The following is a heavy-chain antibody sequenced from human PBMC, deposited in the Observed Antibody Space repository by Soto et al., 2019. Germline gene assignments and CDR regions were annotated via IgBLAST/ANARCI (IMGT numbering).Heavy chain of an antibody. V-gene: IGHV3-33*01. D-gene: IGHD6-13*01. CDR2: ISYAGSNK. Sequence: QVQLVESGGGVVQPGRSLRLSCEASGFTFTTFGIHWVRQAPGKGLEWVAVISYAGSNKYIADPFRGRFTISRDNSKNMVYFQMKSLRVDDTAVYYCARDRSLGIAAAGLDYCGPGALVTVSS. CDR1: GFTFTTFG. CDR3: ARDRSLGIAAAGLDY. J-gene: IGHJ4*02.